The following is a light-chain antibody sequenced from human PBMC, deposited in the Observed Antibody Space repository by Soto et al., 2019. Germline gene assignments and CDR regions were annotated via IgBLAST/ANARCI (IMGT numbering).Light chain of an antibody. CDR1: QSIIHSSNNKIC. CDR3: QQYYSTPWT. Sequence: DIVMTQCPDSLALSLGERATINCKSSQSIIHSSNNKICLAWYQQKPGQPPNVLIYWASNRESGVPARFSGSGSGTDFTLTISSLQAEDLAVYYGQQYYSTPWTFGQGTKVEIK. V-gene: IGKV4-1*01. J-gene: IGKJ1*01. CDR2: WAS.